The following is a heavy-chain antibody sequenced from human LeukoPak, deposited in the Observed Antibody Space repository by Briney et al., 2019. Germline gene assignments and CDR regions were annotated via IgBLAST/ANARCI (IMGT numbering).Heavy chain of an antibody. D-gene: IGHD3-3*01. V-gene: IGHV3-23*01. Sequence: GGSLRLSCAASGFTFSSYAMSWVRQAPGKGLEWVSAISGSGGSTYYADSVKGRFTISRDNSKNTLYLQMNSLRAEDTAVYYCAKGHTIFGVVIYYFDYWGQGTLVTVSS. CDR3: AKGHTIFGVVIYYFDY. CDR2: ISGSGGST. CDR1: GFTFSSYA. J-gene: IGHJ4*02.